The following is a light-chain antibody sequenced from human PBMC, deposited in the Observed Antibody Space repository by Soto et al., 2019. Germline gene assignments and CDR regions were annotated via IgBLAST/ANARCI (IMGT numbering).Light chain of an antibody. V-gene: IGKV3-20*01. Sequence: IVLTQSPGTLSLSPGERATLSCRASQSLNRRYLAWYQQKPGQAPRLLMFAATRRATGIPDRFSGSGSGTDFTLTISRLEPEDFAVYYCQQFGSSPQTFGQGTKVEIK. CDR2: AAT. CDR3: QQFGSSPQT. CDR1: QSLNRRY. J-gene: IGKJ1*01.